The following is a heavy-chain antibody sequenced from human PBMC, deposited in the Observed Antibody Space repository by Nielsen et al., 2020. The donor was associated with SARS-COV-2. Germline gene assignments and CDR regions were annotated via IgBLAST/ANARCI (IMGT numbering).Heavy chain of an antibody. Sequence: ASVKVSCKASGYTFTSYDINWVRQAPGQGFEWLGWMSPNSNNIGYAQKFQGRLTVTRNISISTVYMELSSLRSDDTAVYFCAREDVGRDGTSWLDHWGQGALVTVSS. J-gene: IGHJ5*02. V-gene: IGHV1-8*01. CDR1: GYTFTSYD. CDR2: MSPNSNNI. D-gene: IGHD5-24*01. CDR3: AREDVGRDGTSWLDH.